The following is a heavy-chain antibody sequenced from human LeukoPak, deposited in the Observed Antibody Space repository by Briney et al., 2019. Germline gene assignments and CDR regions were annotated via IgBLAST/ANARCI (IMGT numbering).Heavy chain of an antibody. V-gene: IGHV4-31*03. J-gene: IGHJ2*01. CDR2: IYYSGST. CDR1: GGSISSGGYY. CDR3: ATYYDFWSGPHLIPAVLDL. D-gene: IGHD3-3*01. Sequence: SETLSLTCTVSGGSISSGGYYWSWIRQHPGKGLEWIGYIYYSGSTYYNPSLKSRVTISVDTSKNQFSLKLSSVTAADTAVYYCATYYDFWSGPHLIPAVLDLWGRGTLVTVSS.